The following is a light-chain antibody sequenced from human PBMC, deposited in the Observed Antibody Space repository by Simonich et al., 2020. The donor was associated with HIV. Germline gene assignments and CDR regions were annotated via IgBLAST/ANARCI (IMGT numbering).Light chain of an antibody. Sequence: QTVVTQETSSSVSPGGTVKLTCALSSGSVSTSYYPTWYHQTPGQPPRTLIYTTNTRSSGVPDRFSASILGNKAVLTITGAQADDEGDYYCVLYMGSGISVFGGGTKLTVL. CDR2: TTN. CDR3: VLYMGSGISV. V-gene: IGLV8-61*01. CDR1: SGSVSTSYY. J-gene: IGLJ3*02.